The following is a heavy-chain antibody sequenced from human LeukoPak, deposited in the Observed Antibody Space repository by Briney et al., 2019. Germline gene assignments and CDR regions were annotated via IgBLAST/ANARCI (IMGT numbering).Heavy chain of an antibody. CDR2: ISGAGGTT. J-gene: IGHJ4*02. CDR1: GFTFSSFA. V-gene: IGHV3-23*01. Sequence: GGSLRLSCAASGFTFSSFAISWVRQAPGKGLESVSLISGAGGTTYYADSVKGRFTISRDNSKNILYPQMNSPRAEDTGVYYCAKGHTDYGTGFDLWGQGTLVTVSS. D-gene: IGHD4/OR15-4a*01. CDR3: AKGHTDYGTGFDL.